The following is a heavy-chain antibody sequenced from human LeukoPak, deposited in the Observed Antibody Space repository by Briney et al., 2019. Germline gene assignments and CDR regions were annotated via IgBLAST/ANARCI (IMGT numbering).Heavy chain of an antibody. CDR2: ISWNSGSI. CDR1: GFTFDDYA. Sequence: GRSLRLSCAASGFTFDDYAMHWVRQAPGKGLEWVSGISWNSGSIGYADSVKGRFTISRDNAKNSLYLQMNSLRAEDTALYYCANAMELWTNDAFDIWGQGTMVTVSS. D-gene: IGHD5-18*01. CDR3: ANAMELWTNDAFDI. J-gene: IGHJ3*02. V-gene: IGHV3-9*01.